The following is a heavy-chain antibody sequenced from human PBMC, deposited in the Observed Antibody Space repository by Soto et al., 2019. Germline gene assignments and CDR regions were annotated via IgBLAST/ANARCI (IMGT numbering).Heavy chain of an antibody. CDR2: ISGGAIST. CDR1: GFIFRDYA. D-gene: IGHD2-21*01. J-gene: IGHJ5*02. Sequence: EVQLLESGGGLVQPGGSLRLSCAASGFIFRDYAMTWVRQAPGKGLEWVSSISGGAISTYYADSVKGRFTVSRDNSKNTLYLQMGSLRAEDTAIYYCAKEARAYCGTAGDTWGQGTLVTFSS. V-gene: IGHV3-23*01. CDR3: AKEARAYCGTAGDT.